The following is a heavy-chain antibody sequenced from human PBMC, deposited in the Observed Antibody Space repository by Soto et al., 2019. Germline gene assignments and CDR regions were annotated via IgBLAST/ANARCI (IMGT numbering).Heavy chain of an antibody. CDR1: RASISSYF. CDR3: AREAGPGGWCDP. CDR2: ISTSGTT. Sequence: PXVSLCLTCTVSRASISSYFWTWMRQPSGKGMDWTGRISTSGTTNYTPSLKSRVTMSVDTSKNHFSLSQSSVTAADTAVYYCAREAGPGGWCDPSGQGTLVTVSS. J-gene: IGHJ5*02. D-gene: IGHD6-19*01. V-gene: IGHV4-4*07.